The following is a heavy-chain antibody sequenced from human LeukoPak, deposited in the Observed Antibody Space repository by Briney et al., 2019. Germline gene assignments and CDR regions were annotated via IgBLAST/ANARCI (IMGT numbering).Heavy chain of an antibody. CDR2: FYSSWCT. CDR1: GASISSSSYY. D-gene: IGHD3-22*01. J-gene: IGHJ4*02. V-gene: IGHV4-39*01. Sequence: SETLSLTCTVSGASISSSSYYWGWIRQPPGKGLEWIGSFYSSWCTYYNPSLKTRVTISVDTSKNQLSLALSSVTATDTAVYYCARHGDYYDRSGYYYGFDYWGQGTLVTVSS. CDR3: ARHGDYYDRSGYYYGFDY.